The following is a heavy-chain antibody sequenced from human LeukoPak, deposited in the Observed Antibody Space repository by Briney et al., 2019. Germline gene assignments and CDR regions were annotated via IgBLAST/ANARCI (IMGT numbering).Heavy chain of an antibody. D-gene: IGHD3-3*02. Sequence: PSETLSLTCAVYGGSFSGYYWSWIRQPPGKGLEWIGEINHSGSTNYNPSLKSRVTISVDTSKNQFSLKLSSVTAGDTAVYYCARGQFLIFEVVIKRRNNWFDPWGQGTLVTVSS. V-gene: IGHV4-34*01. CDR3: ARGQFLIFEVVIKRRNNWFDP. CDR2: INHSGST. J-gene: IGHJ5*02. CDR1: GGSFSGYY.